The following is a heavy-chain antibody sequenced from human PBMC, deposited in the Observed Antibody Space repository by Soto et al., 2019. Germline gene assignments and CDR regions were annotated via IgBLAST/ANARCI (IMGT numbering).Heavy chain of an antibody. J-gene: IGHJ4*02. V-gene: IGHV1-18*01. CDR1: VYTFTIYG. CDR3: ARDLTGTPVY. D-gene: IGHD3-9*01. Sequence: VASVKVSCKASVYTFTIYGISLVRPAPGQGLEWMGWISAYNGNTNYAQKLQGRVTMTTDTSTSTAYMELRSLRSDDTAVYYCARDLTGTPVYWGQGTLVTVSS. CDR2: ISAYNGNT.